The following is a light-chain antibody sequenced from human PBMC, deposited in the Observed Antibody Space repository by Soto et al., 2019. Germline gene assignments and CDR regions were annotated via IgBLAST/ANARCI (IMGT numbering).Light chain of an antibody. CDR2: EVS. Sequence: QSALTQPPSASGSPGQSVTISCTGTSRDVGDYNFVSWYQQHPGKAPKLMIYEVSERPSGVPDRFSGSKSGNTASLTVSGLQAEDEADYYCSSFSGSNNYVFGTGTKLTVL. CDR3: SSFSGSNNYV. V-gene: IGLV2-8*01. CDR1: SRDVGDYNF. J-gene: IGLJ1*01.